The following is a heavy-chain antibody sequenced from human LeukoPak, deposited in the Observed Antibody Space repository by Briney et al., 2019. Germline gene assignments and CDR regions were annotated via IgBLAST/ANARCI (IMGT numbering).Heavy chain of an antibody. Sequence: PSETLPLTCTVSGGSISSSSYYWGWIRQPPGKGLEWIGSIYYSGSTYYNPSLKSRVTISVDTSKNQFSLKLSSVTAADTAVYYCARRNVEMATFDAFDIWGQGTMVTVSS. CDR2: IYYSGST. CDR3: ARRNVEMATFDAFDI. J-gene: IGHJ3*02. CDR1: GGSISSSSYY. V-gene: IGHV4-39*01. D-gene: IGHD5-24*01.